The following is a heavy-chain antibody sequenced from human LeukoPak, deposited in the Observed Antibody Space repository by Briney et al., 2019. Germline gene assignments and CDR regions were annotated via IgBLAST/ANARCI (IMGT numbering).Heavy chain of an antibody. Sequence: ASVTVSCKASGYTFTSYGISWVRQAPGQGLEWMGWISAYNGNTNYAQKLQGRVTMTTDTSTSTAYMELRSLRSDDTAVYYCARSEKYSGSYPPDPWGQGTLVTVSS. CDR3: ARSEKYSGSYPPDP. V-gene: IGHV1-18*01. CDR1: GYTFTSYG. D-gene: IGHD1-26*01. J-gene: IGHJ5*02. CDR2: ISAYNGNT.